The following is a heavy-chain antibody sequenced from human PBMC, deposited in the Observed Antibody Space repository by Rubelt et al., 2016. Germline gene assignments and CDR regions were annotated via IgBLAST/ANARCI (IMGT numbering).Heavy chain of an antibody. Sequence: QLQLQESGPGLVKPSETLSLTCTVSGGSISSENFYWDWIRQPPGKGLEWIGSINYSGSTCYNPSLKSRVTISVDTSKRQFALKLSAVTAADTAVYYGARGYGSGSYWNYWGQGTLVSVSS. J-gene: IGHJ4*02. CDR1: GGSISSENFY. D-gene: IGHD3-10*01. V-gene: IGHV4-39*07. CDR3: ARGYGSGSYWNY. CDR2: INYSGST.